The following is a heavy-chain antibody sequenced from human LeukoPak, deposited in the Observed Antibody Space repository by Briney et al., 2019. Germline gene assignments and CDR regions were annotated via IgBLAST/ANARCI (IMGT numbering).Heavy chain of an antibody. CDR2: ISSSSSYI. CDR3: ARIGWEATTRGPAGY. D-gene: IGHD5-24*01. CDR1: GFTFSSYW. Sequence: PGGSLRLSCAASGFTFSSYWMSWVRQAPGKGLEWVSSISSSSSYIYYADSVKGRFTISRDNAKNSLYLQMNSLRAEDTAVYYCARIGWEATTRGPAGYWGQGTLVTVSS. J-gene: IGHJ4*02. V-gene: IGHV3-21*01.